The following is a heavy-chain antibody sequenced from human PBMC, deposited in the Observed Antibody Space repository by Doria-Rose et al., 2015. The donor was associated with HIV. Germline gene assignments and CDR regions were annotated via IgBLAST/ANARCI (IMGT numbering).Heavy chain of an antibody. CDR3: ARGLLRGGWNDVDYYYGMGV. Sequence: QVQLQESDAGLVKPSETLSLTCAVFGGSFSGYYWSWIRQPPGKGLEWIGEINHSGSTNYKTSLKSRVTISFDTSKNLFSLKLSSVTAADTAVYYCARGLLRGGWNDVDYYYGMGVWGQGTTVTVSS. CDR2: INHSGST. CDR1: GGSFSGYY. V-gene: IGHV4-34*02. D-gene: IGHD1-1*01. J-gene: IGHJ6*02.